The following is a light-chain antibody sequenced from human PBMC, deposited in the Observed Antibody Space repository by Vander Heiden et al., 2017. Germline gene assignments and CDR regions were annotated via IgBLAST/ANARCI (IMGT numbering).Light chain of an antibody. V-gene: IGKV1-39*01. J-gene: IGKJ1*01. CDR1: QSISSY. Sequence: DIQMTQSPSSLSASVGDRVTITCRASQSISSYLNWYQQKPGKAPKLLIYAASSLQSGVPSRFRGSGSGTDFTLTISRLQPEDFATYYCQQSDSTPWTFGQGTRVEIK. CDR3: QQSDSTPWT. CDR2: AAS.